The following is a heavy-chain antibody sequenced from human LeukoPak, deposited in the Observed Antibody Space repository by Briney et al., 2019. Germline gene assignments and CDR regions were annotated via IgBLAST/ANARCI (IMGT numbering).Heavy chain of an antibody. V-gene: IGHV3-48*01. CDR1: GFTFSNYA. J-gene: IGHJ4*02. CDR3: ARPNYYGSGTYYPDY. D-gene: IGHD3-10*01. Sequence: GGSLRLSCAASGFTFSNYAMNWVRQAPGKGLEWVSYISTSSSTIYYADSVKGRFTISRDNAKNSLYLQMNSLRAEDTAVYYCARPNYYGSGTYYPDYWGQGTLVTVSS. CDR2: ISTSSSTI.